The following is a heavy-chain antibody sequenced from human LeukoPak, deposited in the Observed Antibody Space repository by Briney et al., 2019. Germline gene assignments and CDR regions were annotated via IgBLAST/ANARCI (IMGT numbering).Heavy chain of an antibody. J-gene: IGHJ4*02. CDR1: SGFISSSY. Sequence: KTSETLSLTCTVSSGFISSSYWTWIRQPPWKGLEWIGYIYGSGSTSYSPSLRGRVTISRDTSKSQFSLNLTSVTSADTAVYYCARGLDLVSTPFDYWGQGTLVTVSS. CDR3: ARGLDLVSTPFDY. V-gene: IGHV4-59*01. CDR2: IYGSGST. D-gene: IGHD2-15*01.